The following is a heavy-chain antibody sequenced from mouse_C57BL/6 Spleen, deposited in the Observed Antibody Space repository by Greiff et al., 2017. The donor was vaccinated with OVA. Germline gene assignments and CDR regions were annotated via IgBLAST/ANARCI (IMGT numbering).Heavy chain of an antibody. D-gene: IGHD2-4*01. V-gene: IGHV1-22*01. CDR1: GYTFTDYN. Sequence: VQLQQSGPELVKPGASVKMSCKASGYTFTDYNMHWVKQSHGKSLEWIGYINPNNGGTSYNQKFKGKATLTVNKSSSTAYMELRSLTSEDSAVYYCARAPYYDYDYYAMDDWAQGTSVTVSS. CDR3: ARAPYYDYDYYAMDD. CDR2: INPNNGGT. J-gene: IGHJ4*01.